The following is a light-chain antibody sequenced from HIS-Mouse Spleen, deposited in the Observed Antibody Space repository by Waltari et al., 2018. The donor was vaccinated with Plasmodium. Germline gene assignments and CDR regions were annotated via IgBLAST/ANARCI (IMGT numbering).Light chain of an antibody. CDR1: NIGSKS. CDR3: QVWDSSSDHPV. CDR2: DDS. J-gene: IGLJ2*01. V-gene: IGLV3-21*02. Sequence: SSVLTQPPSVSVAPGQTARLTCGGNNIGSKSVHWYQQKPGQAPVLVVYDDSDRPPGIPERFSGSNSGNTATLTISRVEAGDEADYYCQVWDSSSDHPVFGGGTKLTVL.